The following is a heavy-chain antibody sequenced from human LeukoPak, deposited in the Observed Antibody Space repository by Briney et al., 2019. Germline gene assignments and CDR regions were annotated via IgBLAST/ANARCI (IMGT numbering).Heavy chain of an antibody. CDR1: GGSFSGYY. D-gene: IGHD4-17*01. J-gene: IGHJ3*02. CDR2: INHSGST. V-gene: IGHV4-34*01. CDR3: AGDYGDSDDAFDI. Sequence: SETLSLTCAVYGGSFSGYYWSWIRQPPGKGLEWIGEINHSGSTNYNPSLKSRVTISVDTSKNQFSLKLSSVTAADTAVYYCAGDYGDSDDAFDIWGQGTMVTVSS.